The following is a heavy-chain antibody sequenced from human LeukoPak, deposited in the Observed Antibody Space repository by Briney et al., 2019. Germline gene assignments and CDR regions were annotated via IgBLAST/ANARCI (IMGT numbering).Heavy chain of an antibody. J-gene: IGHJ6*02. CDR2: ISGSGGST. CDR1: GFTFSSYA. V-gene: IGHV3-23*01. Sequence: PGGSLRLSCAASGFTFSSYAMSWVRQAPGKGLEWVPAISGSGGSTYYADSVKGRFTISRDNSKNTLYLQMNSLRAEDTAVYYCAKAPCGSGRIMDVWGQGTTVTVSS. CDR3: AKAPCGSGRIMDV. D-gene: IGHD3-10*01.